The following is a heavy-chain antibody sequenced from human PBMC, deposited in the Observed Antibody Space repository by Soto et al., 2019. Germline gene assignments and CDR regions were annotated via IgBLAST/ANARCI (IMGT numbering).Heavy chain of an antibody. CDR3: AHNEGERTTSYYYYGMDV. Sequence: VSGPTLVNPTQTLTLTCTFSGFSLSTSGVGVGWIRQPPGKALEWLALIYWNDDKRYSPSLKSRLTITKDTSKNQVVLTMTNMDPVDTATYYCAHNEGERTTSYYYYGMDVWGQGTTVTVSS. CDR2: IYWNDDK. D-gene: IGHD1-26*01. V-gene: IGHV2-5*01. CDR1: GFSLSTSGVG. J-gene: IGHJ6*02.